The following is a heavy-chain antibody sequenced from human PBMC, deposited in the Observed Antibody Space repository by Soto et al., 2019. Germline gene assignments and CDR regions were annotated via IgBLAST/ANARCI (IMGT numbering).Heavy chain of an antibody. CDR2: VYYRGSI. J-gene: IGHJ5*01. V-gene: IGHV4-30-4*01. CDR3: ARVTFTPNWFDS. D-gene: IGHD3-16*01. Sequence: PSETLSLTCTVSVDSIISPDHYWSWIRQAPGKGLELIGYVYYRGSIYYTPSFESRVSISIDTSKNQFSLRLTSVTAADSAVYFCARVTFTPNWFDSWGQGILVTVSS. CDR1: VDSIISPDHY.